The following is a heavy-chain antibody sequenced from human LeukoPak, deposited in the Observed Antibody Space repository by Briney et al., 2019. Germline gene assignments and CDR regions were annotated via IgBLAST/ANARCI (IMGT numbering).Heavy chain of an antibody. Sequence: SGGSLRLSCAASGFTFSSYSMNWVRQAPGKGLEWVSYISSSSSTIYYADSVKGRFAISRDNSNNTLYLQMNSLRPEDTAVYFCARDRVAVYCSGGNCQSRYYYYDMDVWGQGTTVTVSS. CDR1: GFTFSSYS. V-gene: IGHV3-48*01. D-gene: IGHD2-15*01. CDR2: ISSSSSTI. J-gene: IGHJ6*02. CDR3: ARDRVAVYCSGGNCQSRYYYYDMDV.